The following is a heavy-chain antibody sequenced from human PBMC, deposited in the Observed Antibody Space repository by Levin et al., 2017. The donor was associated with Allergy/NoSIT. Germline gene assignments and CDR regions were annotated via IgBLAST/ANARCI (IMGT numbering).Heavy chain of an antibody. D-gene: IGHD2-15*01. J-gene: IGHJ5*02. CDR3: RRDFPLGYCSGCSCSRPFNWFDP. Sequence: GESLKISCKASGYTFTDFYIHWVRQAPGQGLEWMGWMNVNNGATNYAHNFRGRVTMTRDTSISTAYMELSSLRSDDAGMYYCRRDFPLGYCSGCSCSRPFNWFDPWGQGTLVTVSS. CDR2: MNVNNGAT. CDR1: GYTFTDFY. V-gene: IGHV1-2*02.